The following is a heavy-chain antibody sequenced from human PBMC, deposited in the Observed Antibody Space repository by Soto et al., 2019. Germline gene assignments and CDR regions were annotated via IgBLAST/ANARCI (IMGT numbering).Heavy chain of an antibody. CDR1: GGTFSSYA. J-gene: IGHJ6*02. CDR3: ARVISLRRNNHDYYYYGMDV. D-gene: IGHD1-1*01. Sequence: GASVKVSCKASGGTFSSYAISWVRQAPGQGLEWMGGIIPIFGTANYAQKFQGRVTITADESTSTAYMELSSLRSEDTAVYYCARVISLRRNNHDYYYYGMDVWGQGTTVTV. V-gene: IGHV1-69*13. CDR2: IIPIFGTA.